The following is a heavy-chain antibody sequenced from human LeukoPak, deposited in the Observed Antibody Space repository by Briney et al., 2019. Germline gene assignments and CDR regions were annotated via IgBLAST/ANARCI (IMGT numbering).Heavy chain of an antibody. Sequence: PSETLSLTCTVSGGSISSYYWSWIRQPPGKGLEWIGRIYTSGSTNYNPSLKSRVTMSVDTSKNQFSLKLSSVTAADTAVYYCARDHCSGGSCYSVSWGQGTLVTVSS. J-gene: IGHJ5*02. CDR3: ARDHCSGGSCYSVS. D-gene: IGHD2-15*01. CDR2: IYTSGST. V-gene: IGHV4-4*07. CDR1: GGSISSYY.